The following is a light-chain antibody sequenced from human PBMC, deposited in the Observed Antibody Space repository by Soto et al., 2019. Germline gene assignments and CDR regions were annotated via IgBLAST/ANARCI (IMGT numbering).Light chain of an antibody. CDR3: QQSYSTPYT. Sequence: DIQMTQSPSSLSASVGDRVTITCRASQSISNSLNWYQQKPGKDPKILICAAASLQSGVPSRFSGSGSGTDFSLTISSLQPEDFAAYYCQQSYSTPYTFAQGTKLEIK. CDR1: QSISNS. V-gene: IGKV1-39*01. CDR2: AAA. J-gene: IGKJ2*01.